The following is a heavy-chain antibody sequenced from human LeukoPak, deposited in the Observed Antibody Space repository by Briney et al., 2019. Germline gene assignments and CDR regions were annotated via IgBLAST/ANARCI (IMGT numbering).Heavy chain of an antibody. V-gene: IGHV1-18*01. CDR2: ISAYNGNT. CDR3: ARGLYSSSNVPYDY. Sequence: ASVKVSCKASGYTFTSYGISWVRQAPGQGLEWMGWISAYNGNTNYAQKFQGRVTITADESTSTAYMELSSLRSEDTAVYYCARGLYSSSNVPYDYWGQGTLVTVSS. CDR1: GYTFTSYG. J-gene: IGHJ4*02. D-gene: IGHD6-6*01.